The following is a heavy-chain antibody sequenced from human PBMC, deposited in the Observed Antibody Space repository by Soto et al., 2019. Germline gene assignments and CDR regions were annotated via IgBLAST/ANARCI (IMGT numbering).Heavy chain of an antibody. CDR2: IVPNFGTT. CDR1: GGTFSNYA. J-gene: IGHJ6*02. Sequence: QVQLVQSGAEVKKPGSSVKVSCKVSGGTFSNYAIDWVRLAPGHGLEWMGGIVPNFGTTYYTQKFQGRATIIADDSTTTAFLEMSSLRSEDTAIYYCARVEAVAVLYNYHGLDVWGQGTAVTVSS. CDR3: ARVEAVAVLYNYHGLDV. V-gene: IGHV1-69*12. D-gene: IGHD6-19*01.